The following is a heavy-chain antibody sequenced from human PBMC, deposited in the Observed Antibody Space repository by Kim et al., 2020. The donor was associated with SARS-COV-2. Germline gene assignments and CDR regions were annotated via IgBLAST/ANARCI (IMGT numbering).Heavy chain of an antibody. D-gene: IGHD3-16*01. V-gene: IGHV3-49*03. CDR3: TRFHDYVWGSHYIDY. J-gene: IGHJ4*02. CDR1: GFTFGDYA. CDR2: IRSKAYGGTT. Sequence: GGSLRLSCTASGFTFGDYAMSWFRQAPGKGLEWVGFIRSKAYGGTTEYAASVKGRFTISRDDSKSIAYLQMNSLKTEDTAVYYCTRFHDYVWGSHYIDYWGQGTLVTVSS.